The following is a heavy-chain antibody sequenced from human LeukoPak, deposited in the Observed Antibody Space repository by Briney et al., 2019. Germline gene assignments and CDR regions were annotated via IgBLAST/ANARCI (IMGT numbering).Heavy chain of an antibody. Sequence: ASVQVSRKASGDTFTSYGNSWVRQPPEQGLEALERVSAYNGNTNYAQKLQGRVTMTTDTSTSTAYMELRSLRSDDTAVYYCARDCSSTSCYINLDYWGQGTLVTVSS. V-gene: IGHV1-18*01. CDR1: GDTFTSYG. J-gene: IGHJ4*02. CDR3: ARDCSSTSCYINLDY. CDR2: VSAYNGNT. D-gene: IGHD2-2*02.